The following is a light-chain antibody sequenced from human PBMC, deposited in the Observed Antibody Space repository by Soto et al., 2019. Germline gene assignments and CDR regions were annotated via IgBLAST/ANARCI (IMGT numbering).Light chain of an antibody. CDR1: QSVSSN. Sequence: EIVMTQSPATLSVSPGERATLSCRASQSVSSNYLAWYQQKPGQAPKVLISAASTRATGIPARFSGSGSGTELTLTISRIQSEDFAIYYCHQYDNWPGAFGQGPKADSK. CDR2: AAS. CDR3: HQYDNWPGA. V-gene: IGKV3-15*01. J-gene: IGKJ1*01.